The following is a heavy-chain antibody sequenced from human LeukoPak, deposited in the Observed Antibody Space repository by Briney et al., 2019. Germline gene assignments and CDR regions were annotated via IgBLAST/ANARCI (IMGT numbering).Heavy chain of an antibody. Sequence: GGSLRLSCAASGFSFEDYMMHWVRQPPGEGLEWISLISWDGGHTYYADSVKGRFTISRDNNKNSLYLQMDSLRVEDSAWYYGANGGQTGCVVHRGQGTRVTVSS. J-gene: IGHJ4*02. D-gene: IGHD2-15*01. CDR2: ISWDGGHT. V-gene: IGHV3-43*01. CDR1: GFSFEDYM. CDR3: ANGGQTGCVVH.